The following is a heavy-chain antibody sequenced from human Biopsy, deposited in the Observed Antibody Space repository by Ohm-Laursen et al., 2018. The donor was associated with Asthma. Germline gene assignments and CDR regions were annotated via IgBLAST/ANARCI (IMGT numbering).Heavy chain of an antibody. CDR2: ISVYNGNT. Sequence: SVKVSCNSSGHTFNSAGITWVRQAPGQGLEWMGWISVYNGNTKVAQKLQDRVTMITDTSTSTAYMELRSLRSDDTAVYFCARAVDYSHYYGIDVWGQGTTVTVS. CDR3: ARAVDYSHYYGIDV. V-gene: IGHV1-18*01. J-gene: IGHJ6*02. D-gene: IGHD3-10*01. CDR1: GHTFNSAG.